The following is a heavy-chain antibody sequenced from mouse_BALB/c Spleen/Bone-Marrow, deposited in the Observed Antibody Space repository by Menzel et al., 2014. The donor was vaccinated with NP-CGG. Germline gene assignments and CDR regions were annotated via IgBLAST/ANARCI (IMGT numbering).Heavy chain of an antibody. Sequence: EVKLVESGGGLVKPGGSLKLSCAASGFTFSSHAMFWVRQSPEKRLEWVAEISSGGSYTYYSDTVTGRLNISRDNVKNALYLEMSSLRSEDTAMYHCARDNGTYGWYFDVWGAGTTVTVSS. CDR1: GFTFSSHA. D-gene: IGHD1-1*01. CDR2: ISSGGSYT. CDR3: ARDNGTYGWYFDV. V-gene: IGHV5-9-4*01. J-gene: IGHJ1*01.